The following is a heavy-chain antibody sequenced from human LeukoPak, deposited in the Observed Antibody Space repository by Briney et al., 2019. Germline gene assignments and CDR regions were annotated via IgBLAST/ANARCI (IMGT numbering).Heavy chain of an antibody. CDR2: IIPIFGTA. J-gene: IGHJ4*02. D-gene: IGHD4-17*01. V-gene: IGHV1-69*05. Sequence: GASVKVSRKASGGTFSSYAISWVRQAPGQGLEWMGGIIPIFGTANYAQKFKGRVTITTDESTSTAYMALSSLRSEDTAVYYCARSIFYGDYAPWYYFDYWGQGTLVTVSS. CDR1: GGTFSSYA. CDR3: ARSIFYGDYAPWYYFDY.